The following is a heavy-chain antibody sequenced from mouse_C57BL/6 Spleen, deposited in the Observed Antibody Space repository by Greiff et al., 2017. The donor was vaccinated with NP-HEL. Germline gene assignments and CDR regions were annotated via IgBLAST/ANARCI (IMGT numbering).Heavy chain of an antibody. CDR1: GYTFTSYW. CDR2: IDPSDSYT. Sequence: QVQLQQPGAELVMPGASVKLSCNASGYTFTSYWMHWVQQRPGQGLEWIGEIDPSDSYTTYNQTFTGKSTLTVDKSSSTAYMQLSSLTSEDSAVDYWARSPSSYWYFEGWGTGTTVTVSS. V-gene: IGHV1-69*01. D-gene: IGHD1-1*01. CDR3: ARSPSSYWYFEG. J-gene: IGHJ1*03.